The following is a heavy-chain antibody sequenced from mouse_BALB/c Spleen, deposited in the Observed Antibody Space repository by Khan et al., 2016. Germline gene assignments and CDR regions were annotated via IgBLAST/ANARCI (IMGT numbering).Heavy chain of an antibody. CDR2: INPSTGYT. CDR1: GYTFTSYW. V-gene: IGHV1-7*01. Sequence: QIQLVQSGAELAKPGASVKMSCKASGYTFTSYWMHWVKQRPGQGLEWIGYINPSTGYTEYNQKFKDKATLTADKSSSTAYMQLSSLTSEDSAVYYCARSNYAMDYWGQGTSVTVSS. CDR3: ARSNYAMDY. J-gene: IGHJ4*01.